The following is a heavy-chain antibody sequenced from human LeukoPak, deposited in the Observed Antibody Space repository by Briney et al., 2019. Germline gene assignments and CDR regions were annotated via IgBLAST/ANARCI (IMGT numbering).Heavy chain of an antibody. CDR3: AREGREGYNYPALDF. CDR2: MKHDGIEK. V-gene: IGHV3-7*05. D-gene: IGHD5-24*01. Sequence: GGSLRLSCAASGFTVSTNCMTWVRQAPGKGLEWVANMKHDGIEKYYVDSVKGRFTISRDNTKNSLYLQMNSLRAEDTAVYYCAREGREGYNYPALDFWGQGILVTVSS. J-gene: IGHJ4*02. CDR1: GFTVSTNC.